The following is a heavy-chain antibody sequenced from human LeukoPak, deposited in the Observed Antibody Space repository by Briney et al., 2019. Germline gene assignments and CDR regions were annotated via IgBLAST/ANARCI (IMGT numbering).Heavy chain of an antibody. CDR2: VYYSGTT. CDR1: GDSINNYY. J-gene: IGHJ5*02. Sequence: SETLSLTCTVSGDSINNYYWSWIRQPPGKGLEWIGDVYYSGTTNYNPSLKSRASISVDTSKNQFSLKLTTVTAADTAVYYCARERTMVRGMSWFDPWGQGTLVTVSS. V-gene: IGHV4-59*01. D-gene: IGHD3-10*01. CDR3: ARERTMVRGMSWFDP.